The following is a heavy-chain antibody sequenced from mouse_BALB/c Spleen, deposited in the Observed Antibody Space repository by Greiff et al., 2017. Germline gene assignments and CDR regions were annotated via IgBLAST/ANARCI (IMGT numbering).Heavy chain of an antibody. J-gene: IGHJ1*01. CDR2: ISSGGSYT. CDR1: GFTFSSYA. D-gene: IGHD1-1*01. V-gene: IGHV5-9-4*01. Sequence: EVMLVESGGGLVKPGGSLKLSCAASGFTFSSYAMSWVRQSPEKRLEWVAEISSGGSYTYYPDTVTGRFTISRDNAKNTLYLEMSSLRSEDTAMYYCARPNPSHYYGSREDWYFDVWGAESTGTVSS. CDR3: ARPNPSHYYGSREDWYFDV.